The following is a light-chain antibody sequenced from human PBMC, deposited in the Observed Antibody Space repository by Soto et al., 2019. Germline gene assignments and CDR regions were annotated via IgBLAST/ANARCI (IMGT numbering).Light chain of an antibody. J-gene: IGKJ5*01. CDR3: QQFDSLPIT. Sequence: DIQMTQSPSSLSASVGDRVTITCQASQDITNYLNWYQQKPGKAPRLLVYDGSNLDTGVPSRFSGSGSGTHFSFTISSLHPEDVATYYCQQFDSLPITGGRGTRLEI. CDR1: QDITNY. V-gene: IGKV1-33*01. CDR2: DGS.